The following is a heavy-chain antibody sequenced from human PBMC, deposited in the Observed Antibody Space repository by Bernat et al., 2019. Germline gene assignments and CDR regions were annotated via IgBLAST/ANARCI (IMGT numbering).Heavy chain of an antibody. J-gene: IGHJ4*02. Sequence: QVQLVESGGGVVQPGRSLRLSCAASGFTFSSYAMHWVRQAPGKGLEWVAVISYDGSNKYYADSVKGRFTISRDNSKNTLYLQMNSLRAEDTAVYYCISVTAMVGFDYWGQGTLVTVSS. CDR2: ISYDGSNK. D-gene: IGHD5-18*01. CDR3: ISVTAMVGFDY. V-gene: IGHV3-30-3*01. CDR1: GFTFSSYA.